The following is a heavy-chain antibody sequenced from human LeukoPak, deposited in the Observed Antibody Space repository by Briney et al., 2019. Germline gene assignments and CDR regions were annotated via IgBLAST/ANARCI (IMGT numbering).Heavy chain of an antibody. Sequence: SETLSLTCTVSGGSISNYYCMYYSGSTSYNPSLKGRVTISVDKSKKQFSLKLSSVTAADTAVYYCAGVWAYYGDYDFDYWGQGTLVTVSS. CDR1: GGSISNYY. D-gene: IGHD4-17*01. J-gene: IGHJ4*02. V-gene: IGHV4-59*12. CDR2: MYYSGST. CDR3: AGVWAYYGDYDFDY.